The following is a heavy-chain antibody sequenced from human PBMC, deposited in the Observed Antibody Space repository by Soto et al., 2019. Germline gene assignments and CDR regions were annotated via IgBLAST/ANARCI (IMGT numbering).Heavy chain of an antibody. D-gene: IGHD1-20*01. Sequence: SVNDTVNASGYAFTFYYMPWVRQAPGQGLECMGWINPNSGGTNYAQKFQGRVTMTRDTSISTAYMELSRLRSDDTAVYYCARGITGTTSYRGQGTLVTVSS. CDR3: ARGITGTTSY. CDR2: INPNSGGT. V-gene: IGHV1-2*02. CDR1: GYAFTFYY. J-gene: IGHJ4*02.